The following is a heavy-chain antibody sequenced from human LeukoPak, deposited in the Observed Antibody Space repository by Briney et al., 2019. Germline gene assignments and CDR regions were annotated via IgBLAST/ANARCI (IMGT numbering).Heavy chain of an antibody. J-gene: IGHJ3*02. CDR1: GGSISSSSYY. CDR3: ARHVPNCSSTSCKLRFLEWIAPSGAFDI. Sequence: SETLSLTCTVSGGSISSSSYYWGWIRQPPGKGLEWIGSIYYSGSTYYNPSLKSRVTISVDTSKNQFSLKLSSVTAADTAVYYCARHVPNCSSTSCKLRFLEWIAPSGAFDIWGQGTMVTVSS. D-gene: IGHD2-2*01. V-gene: IGHV4-39*01. CDR2: IYYSGST.